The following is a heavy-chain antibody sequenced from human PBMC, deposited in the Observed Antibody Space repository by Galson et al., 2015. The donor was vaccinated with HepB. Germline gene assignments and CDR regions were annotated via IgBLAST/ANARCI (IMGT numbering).Heavy chain of an antibody. CDR2: ISGSGGST. Sequence: SLRLSCAASGFTFSSYAMSWVRQAPGKGLEWVSAISGSGGSTYYADSVKGRFTISRDNSKNTLYLQMNSLRAEDTAVYYCAKDGVLLWFGELNPMDYWGQGTLVTVSS. J-gene: IGHJ4*02. CDR3: AKDGVLLWFGELNPMDY. V-gene: IGHV3-23*01. D-gene: IGHD3-10*01. CDR1: GFTFSSYA.